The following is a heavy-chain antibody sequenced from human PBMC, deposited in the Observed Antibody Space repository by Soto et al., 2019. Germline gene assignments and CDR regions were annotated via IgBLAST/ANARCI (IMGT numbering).Heavy chain of an antibody. J-gene: IGHJ4*02. CDR3: AREGGEGNYFDY. Sequence: SETLSLTCTVSGDSISIGNYYWGWIRQPPGEGLEWIGSIHYRGSTYYNKSRKSRVTISVDTSKNQFSLKLSSVTAADTAVYYCAREGGEGNYFDYWGQGALVTVSS. CDR2: IHYRGST. V-gene: IGHV4-39*02. D-gene: IGHD3-16*01. CDR1: GDSISIGNYY.